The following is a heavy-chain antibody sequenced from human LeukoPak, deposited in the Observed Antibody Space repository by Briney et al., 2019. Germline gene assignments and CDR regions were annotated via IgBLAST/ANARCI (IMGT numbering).Heavy chain of an antibody. CDR2: ISYDGSNG. Sequence: PGGSLRLSCAASGFTFSSYAIHWVRQAPGKGVEGVSLISYDGSNGYYADSVKGRFTISRDNSKNTVYMQMNSLSTEDTALYYCARDGIARGSGSFLGYWGQGTLVTVSS. CDR1: GFTFSSYA. J-gene: IGHJ4*02. CDR3: ARDGIARGSGSFLGY. D-gene: IGHD1-26*01. V-gene: IGHV3-30*04.